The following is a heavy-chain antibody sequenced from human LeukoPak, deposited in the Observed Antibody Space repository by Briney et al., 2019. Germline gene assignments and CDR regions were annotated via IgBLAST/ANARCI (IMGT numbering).Heavy chain of an antibody. CDR1: GGSISSYY. V-gene: IGHV4-4*07. CDR3: ATGVLLWFGENDAFDI. Sequence: SETLSLTCTVSGGSISSYYWSWIRQPAGKGLESIGRIYTSGSTNYNPSLKSRVTMSVDTSKNQFSLKLSSVTAADTAVYYCATGVLLWFGENDAFDIWGQGTMFTVSS. D-gene: IGHD3-10*01. CDR2: IYTSGST. J-gene: IGHJ3*02.